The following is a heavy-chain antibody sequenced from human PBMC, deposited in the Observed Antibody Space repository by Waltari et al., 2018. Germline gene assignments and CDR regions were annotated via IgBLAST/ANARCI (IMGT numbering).Heavy chain of an antibody. Sequence: QVLLQESGPGLVKPSQTLSLTCTVSGGSIRRGGYYWRWIRQHPGKGLEWIGYIYYSGSTYYNPSLKSRVTISVDTSKNQFSLKLSSVTAADTAVYYCAGDTRGDNAFDIWGQGTMVTVSS. CDR3: AGDTRGDNAFDI. V-gene: IGHV4-31*03. CDR2: IYYSGST. CDR1: GGSIRRGGYY. D-gene: IGHD3-10*01. J-gene: IGHJ3*02.